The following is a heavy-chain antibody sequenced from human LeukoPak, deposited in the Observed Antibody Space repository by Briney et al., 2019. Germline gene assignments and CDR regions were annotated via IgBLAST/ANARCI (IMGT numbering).Heavy chain of an antibody. D-gene: IGHD5-12*01. CDR1: GGSISSGGYS. CDR2: IYHSGST. CDR3: ATGAYDLFDY. V-gene: IGHV4-30-2*01. J-gene: IGHJ4*02. Sequence: SQTLSLACAVSGGSISSGGYSWSWIRQPPGKGLEWIGYIYHSGSTYYNPSLKSRVTISVDRSKNQFSLKLSSVTAADTAAYYCATGAYDLFDYWGQGTLVTVSS.